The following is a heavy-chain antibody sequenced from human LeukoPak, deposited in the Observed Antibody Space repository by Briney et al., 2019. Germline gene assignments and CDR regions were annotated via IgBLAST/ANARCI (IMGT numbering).Heavy chain of an antibody. CDR2: INSDGSST. J-gene: IGHJ6*03. Sequence: GGSLRLSCAASGFTFSSYWMHWVRQAPGKGLVWVSRINSDGSSTSYADSVKGRFTISRDNAKNTLYLQMNSLRAEDTAVYYCARDYDFWSGYSPMDVWGKGTTVTVSS. CDR3: ARDYDFWSGYSPMDV. D-gene: IGHD3-3*01. CDR1: GFTFSSYW. V-gene: IGHV3-74*01.